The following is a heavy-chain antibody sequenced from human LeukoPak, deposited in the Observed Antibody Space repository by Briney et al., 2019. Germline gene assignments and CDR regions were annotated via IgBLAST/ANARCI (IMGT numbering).Heavy chain of an antibody. CDR3: ARDRGSYGYYYYYYMDV. V-gene: IGHV3-23*01. CDR2: ISGSGGST. Sequence: GGSLRLSCAASGFIFSSYAMSWVRQAPGKGLEWVSTISGSGGSTYYADSVKGRFTISRDNSKNTLYLQMNSLRAEDTAVYYCARDRGSYGYYYYYYMDVWGKGTTVTVSS. D-gene: IGHD5-18*01. J-gene: IGHJ6*03. CDR1: GFIFSSYA.